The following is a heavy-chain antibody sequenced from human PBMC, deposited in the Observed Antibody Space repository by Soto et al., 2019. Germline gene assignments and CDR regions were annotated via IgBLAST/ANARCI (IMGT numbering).Heavy chain of an antibody. CDR2: IWSAGLI. CDR1: GFTFSSFA. Sequence: GGSLRLSCAASGFTFSSFAMSWVRQAPGKGLEWVSVIWSAGLIYYADSVRGRFTISRDISKNILYLEMTSLRADDTAVYYCAREAPMDVWGQGTTVTVSS. J-gene: IGHJ6*02. V-gene: IGHV3-23*01. CDR3: AREAPMDV.